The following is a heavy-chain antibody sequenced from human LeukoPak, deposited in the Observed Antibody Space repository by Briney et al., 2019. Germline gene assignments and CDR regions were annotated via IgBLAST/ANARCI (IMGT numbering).Heavy chain of an antibody. CDR1: GXSVSSGRYY. V-gene: IGHV4-61*01. D-gene: IGHD4-17*01. Sequence: SETLSLTCTVSGXSVSSGRYYWTWIRQPPGKALEWIGYIYYTGTTAYNPSLKSRVTISIDMSKNQFSLKLSSVTAADTAIYYCATPGPNYGDYAYDSWGQGTLVTVSS. CDR3: ATPGPNYGDYAYDS. CDR2: IYYTGTT. J-gene: IGHJ4*02.